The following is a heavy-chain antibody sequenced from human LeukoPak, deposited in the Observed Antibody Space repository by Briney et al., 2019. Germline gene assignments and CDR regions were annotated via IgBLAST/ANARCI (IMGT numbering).Heavy chain of an antibody. CDR2: IYYSGST. V-gene: IGHV4-38-2*02. J-gene: IGHJ4*02. Sequence: SETLSLTCTVSGYSISSGYYWGWIRQPPGKGLEWIGSIYYSGSTYYNPSLKSRVTISVDTSKNQFSLKLSSVTAADTAVYYCARRKLVKGHFDYWGQGTLVTVSS. CDR1: GYSISSGYY. D-gene: IGHD6-6*01. CDR3: ARRKLVKGHFDY.